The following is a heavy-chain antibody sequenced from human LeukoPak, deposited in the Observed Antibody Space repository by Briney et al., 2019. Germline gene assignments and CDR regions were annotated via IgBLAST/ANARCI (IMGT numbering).Heavy chain of an antibody. D-gene: IGHD6-13*01. CDR1: GFTFSNAW. CDR3: ARLIASAGPTADWFDP. Sequence: PGGSLRLSCAASGFTFSNAWMSWVRQAPGKGLEWVSSISSSSSYIYYADSVKGRFTISRDNAKKSLYLQMNSLRAEDTAVYYRARLIASAGPTADWFDPWGQGTLVTVSS. J-gene: IGHJ5*02. CDR2: ISSSSSYI. V-gene: IGHV3-21*01.